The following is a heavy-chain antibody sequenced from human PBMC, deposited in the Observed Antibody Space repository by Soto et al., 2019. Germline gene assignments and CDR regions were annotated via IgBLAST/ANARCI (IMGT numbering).Heavy chain of an antibody. V-gene: IGHV1-69*06. CDR3: ARAASRGSYPFGYFDY. CDR2: IIPIFGTA. J-gene: IGHJ4*02. CDR1: GGTFSSYA. D-gene: IGHD1-26*01. Sequence: QVQLVQSGAEVKKPGSSVKVSCKASGGTFSSYAISWVRQAPGQGLEWMGGIIPIFGTANYAQKFQGRVTITADKSTCTAYVELSSLRSEDTAVYYCARAASRGSYPFGYFDYWGQGTLVTVSS.